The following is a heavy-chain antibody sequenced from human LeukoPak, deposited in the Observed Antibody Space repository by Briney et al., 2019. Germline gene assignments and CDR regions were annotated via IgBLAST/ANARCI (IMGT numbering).Heavy chain of an antibody. D-gene: IGHD2-2*01. Sequence: GESLKISCKGSGYSFTSYWIGWVRQMPGKSLEWMGIIYPGDSDTRYSPSFQGQVTISADKSISTAYLQWSSLKASDTAMYYCARRGYCSSTSCYPLDPWGQGTLVTVSS. CDR3: ARRGYCSSTSCYPLDP. CDR2: IYPGDSDT. J-gene: IGHJ5*02. CDR1: GYSFTSYW. V-gene: IGHV5-51*01.